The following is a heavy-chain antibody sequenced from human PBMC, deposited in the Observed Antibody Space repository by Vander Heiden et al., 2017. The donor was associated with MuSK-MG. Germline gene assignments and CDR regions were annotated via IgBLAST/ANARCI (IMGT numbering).Heavy chain of an antibody. CDR2: INPSGGRT. J-gene: IGHJ3*02. V-gene: IGHV1-46*01. CDR3: ATPTGDDAFDI. CDR1: GDTFSPYD. Sequence: QVQVVQSGAEVKRPGASVNIPCKASGDTFSPYDMHWVRQASGQGLEWMGKINPSGGRTIYAPKFQGRVTLTRDTSTSTVYMELSSLRYEDAAVYYCATPTGDDAFDIWGQGTMVTVSS. D-gene: IGHD4-4*01.